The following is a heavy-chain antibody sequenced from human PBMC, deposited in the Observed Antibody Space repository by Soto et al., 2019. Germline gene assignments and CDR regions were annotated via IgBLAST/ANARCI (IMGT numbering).Heavy chain of an antibody. Sequence: PSETLSLTCTVSGGSISSGDYYWSWIRQPPGKGLEWIGYIYYSGSTYYNPSLKSRVTISVDTSKNQFSLKLSSVTAADTAVYYCARTRELELRSLNWFDPWGQGTLVTV. V-gene: IGHV4-30-4*01. D-gene: IGHD1-7*01. CDR3: ARTRELELRSLNWFDP. CDR2: IYYSGST. CDR1: GGSISSGDYY. J-gene: IGHJ5*02.